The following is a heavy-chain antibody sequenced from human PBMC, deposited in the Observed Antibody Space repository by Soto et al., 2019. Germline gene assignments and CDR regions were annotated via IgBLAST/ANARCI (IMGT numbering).Heavy chain of an antibody. CDR2: ISYDGSNK. V-gene: IGHV3-30*18. Sequence: GSLRLSCAASGFTFSIYGMHWVRQAPGKGLEWVAVISYDGSNKYYADSVKGRFTISRDNSKNTLYLQMNSLRAEDTAVYYCAKXFPSDLTYYYDSSGFDYWGQGTLVTVSS. CDR3: AKXFPSDLTYYYDSSGFDY. D-gene: IGHD3-22*01. J-gene: IGHJ4*02. CDR1: GFTFSIYG.